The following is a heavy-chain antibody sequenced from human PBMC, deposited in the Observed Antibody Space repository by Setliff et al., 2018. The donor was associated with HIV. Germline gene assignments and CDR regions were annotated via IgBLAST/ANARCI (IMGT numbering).Heavy chain of an antibody. CDR1: GFTFSTYW. D-gene: IGHD2-21*02. V-gene: IGHV4-39*01. CDR3: ARQQTALFVDY. CDR2: IYYSGST. J-gene: IGHJ4*02. Sequence: SETLSLSCAASGFTFSTYWMSWIRQPPGKGLEWIGSIYYSGSTHYNPSLKSRVTMSVDTSKNQFSLKLTSVTAADMALYYCARQQTALFVDYWGQGTLVTVSS.